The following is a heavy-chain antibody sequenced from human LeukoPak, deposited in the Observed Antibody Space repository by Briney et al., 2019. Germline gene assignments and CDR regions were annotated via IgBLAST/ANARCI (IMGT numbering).Heavy chain of an antibody. Sequence: ASVKVSCKASGYTFTSYAISWVRQAPGQGLEWMGGIIPIFGTANYAQKFQGRVTITTDESTSTAYMELSSLRSEDTAVYYCASVYYYDSSGYYSWGYWGQGTLVTVSS. CDR3: ASVYYYDSSGYYSWGY. CDR2: IIPIFGTA. D-gene: IGHD3-22*01. CDR1: GYTFTSYA. V-gene: IGHV1-69*05. J-gene: IGHJ4*02.